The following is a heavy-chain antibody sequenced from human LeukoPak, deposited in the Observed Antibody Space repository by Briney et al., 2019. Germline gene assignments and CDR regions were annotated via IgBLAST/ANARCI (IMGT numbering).Heavy chain of an antibody. CDR3: ARENRPVGRWFDP. Sequence: SETLSLTCTVSGGSISSGGYYWSWIRQPPGKGLEWIGYIYHSGSTYYNPSLKSRVTISVDRSKNQFSLKLSSVTAADTAVYYCARENRPVGRWFDPWGQGTLVTVSS. CDR1: GGSISSGGYY. V-gene: IGHV4-30-2*01. D-gene: IGHD1-1*01. J-gene: IGHJ5*02. CDR2: IYHSGST.